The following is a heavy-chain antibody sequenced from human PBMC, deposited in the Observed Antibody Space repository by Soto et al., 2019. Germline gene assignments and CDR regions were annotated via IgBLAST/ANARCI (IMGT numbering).Heavy chain of an antibody. D-gene: IGHD4-17*01. CDR2: IHYNGNT. Sequence: SETLSLTCTVSGGSISSYYWSWIRQPPGKGLEWIGYIHYNGNTNYNPSLKSRVTISVDTSKNQFSLYLSSVTAADTAVYYCATQTTVTTNFDFWGQGTLVTVSS. V-gene: IGHV4-59*01. CDR3: ATQTTVTTNFDF. J-gene: IGHJ4*02. CDR1: GGSISSYY.